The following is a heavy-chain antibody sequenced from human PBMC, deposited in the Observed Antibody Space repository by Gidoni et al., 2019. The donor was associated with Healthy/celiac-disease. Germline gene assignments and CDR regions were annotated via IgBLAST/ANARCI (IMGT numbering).Heavy chain of an antibody. CDR3: ARVGAAALRY. J-gene: IGHJ4*02. D-gene: IGHD6-13*01. Sequence: QVQLQQWGEGLLKPSETLSLTVAVYGGSFSGYYWSWIRQPPGKGLEWIGEINHSGSTNYNPSLKSRVTISVDTSKNQFSLKLGSVTAADTAVYYCARVGAAALRYWGQGTLVTVSS. CDR2: INHSGST. V-gene: IGHV4-34*01. CDR1: GGSFSGYY.